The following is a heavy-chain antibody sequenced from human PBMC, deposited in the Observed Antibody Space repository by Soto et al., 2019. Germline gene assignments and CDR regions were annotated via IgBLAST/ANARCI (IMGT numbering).Heavy chain of an antibody. Sequence: EVQLLESGGGLVQPGGSLRLSCAASGFTFSSYAMSWVRQAPGKGLEWVSAISGSGGSTYYADSVKGRFTISRDNSNNTLYRQMNSLRAEDTAVYYCAKDRGKITMVRGVIRSIFDYWGQGTLVTVSS. J-gene: IGHJ4*02. V-gene: IGHV3-23*01. CDR3: AKDRGKITMVRGVIRSIFDY. CDR2: ISGSGGST. CDR1: GFTFSSYA. D-gene: IGHD3-10*01.